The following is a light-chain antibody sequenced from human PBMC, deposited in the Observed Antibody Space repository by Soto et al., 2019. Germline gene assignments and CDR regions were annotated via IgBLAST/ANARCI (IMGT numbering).Light chain of an antibody. Sequence: QSVLTQPTSVSGAPGQRVTISCTGSGSNIGAGYDVHWYQQLPGTAPKLLIYGNSNRPSGVPDRFSGSKSGTSASLAITGLQAEDEADYYCQSYDSSLSGVVFGGGTKLTVL. CDR2: GNS. V-gene: IGLV1-40*01. CDR1: GSNIGAGYD. CDR3: QSYDSSLSGVV. J-gene: IGLJ2*01.